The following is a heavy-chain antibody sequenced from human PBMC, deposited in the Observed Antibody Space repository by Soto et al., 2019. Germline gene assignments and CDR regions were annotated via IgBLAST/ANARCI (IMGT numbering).Heavy chain of an antibody. V-gene: IGHV3-23*01. CDR1: GFSFGSLA. CDR2: MSGRGVDT. CDR3: AKDQTDVTLFDY. D-gene: IGHD2-21*02. J-gene: IGHJ4*02. Sequence: GGSLRLSCAASGFSFGSLAMSWVRQAPGKGLEWVSSMSGRGVDTLYADSVKGRFTISRDNSRNTLYLQVNSLRAEDTAVYYCAKDQTDVTLFDYWGQGTLVTVSS.